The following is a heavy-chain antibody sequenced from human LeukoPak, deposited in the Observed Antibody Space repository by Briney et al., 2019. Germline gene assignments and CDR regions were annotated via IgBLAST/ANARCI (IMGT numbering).Heavy chain of an antibody. D-gene: IGHD3-22*01. CDR1: GGSLSSSSYY. J-gene: IGHJ4*02. CDR2: IYYSGST. CDR3: ASQGYYDSSGYYYIRFDY. V-gene: IGHV4-39*01. Sequence: SETLSLTCSASGGSLSSSSYYWGWIRQPPGKGLEWIGSIYYSGSTYYNPSLKTRVTISVDTSKNQFTRKLSSVTAADTAVYYCASQGYYDSSGYYYIRFDYWGQGTLVTVSS.